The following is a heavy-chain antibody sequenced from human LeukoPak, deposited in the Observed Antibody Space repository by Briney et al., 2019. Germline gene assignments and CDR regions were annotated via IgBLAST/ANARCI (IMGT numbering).Heavy chain of an antibody. Sequence: GGSLRLSCAASGFTFSSYEMNWVRQDPGKGLEWVSYISSSGSTIYYADSVKGRFTISRDNAKNSLYLQMNSLRADDTAVYYCAKHLGYSTSSGIDYWGQGTLVTVSS. V-gene: IGHV3-48*03. D-gene: IGHD6-6*01. J-gene: IGHJ4*02. CDR2: ISSSGSTI. CDR3: AKHLGYSTSSGIDY. CDR1: GFTFSSYE.